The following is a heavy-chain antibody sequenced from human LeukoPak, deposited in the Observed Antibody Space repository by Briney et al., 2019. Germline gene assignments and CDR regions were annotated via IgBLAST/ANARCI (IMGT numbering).Heavy chain of an antibody. V-gene: IGHV3-11*01. CDR2: ISRGGSTT. CDR1: GFTFSDYY. J-gene: IGHJ4*02. CDR3: ASDYSSSWS. Sequence: PGGSLRLSCAASGFTFSDYYMSWIRQAPGKGLEWVSYISRGGSTTYYADSVKGRFTISRDNAKNSLYLQMNSLRAEDTAVYYCASDYSSSWSWGQGTLVTVSS. D-gene: IGHD6-13*01.